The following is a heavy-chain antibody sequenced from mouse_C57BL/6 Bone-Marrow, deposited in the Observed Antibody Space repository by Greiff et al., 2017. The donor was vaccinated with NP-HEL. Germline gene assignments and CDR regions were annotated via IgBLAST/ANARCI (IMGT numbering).Heavy chain of an antibody. Sequence: QVQLQQSGAELVKPGASVKLSCKASGYTFTSYWMHWVKQRPGQGLEWIRMIHPNSGSTNYNEKFKSKATLTVDKSSSTAYMQLSSLTSEDSAVYYCAPELGRFAYWGQGTLVTVSA. D-gene: IGHD4-1*01. V-gene: IGHV1-64*01. J-gene: IGHJ3*01. CDR3: APELGRFAY. CDR2: IHPNSGST. CDR1: GYTFTSYW.